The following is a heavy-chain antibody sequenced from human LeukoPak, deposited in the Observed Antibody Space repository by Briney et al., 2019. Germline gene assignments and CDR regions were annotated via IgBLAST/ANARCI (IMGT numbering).Heavy chain of an antibody. CDR1: GFTVSSNY. V-gene: IGHV3-66*01. D-gene: IGHD3-10*01. CDR2: IYSGGST. J-gene: IGHJ6*02. CDR3: ARENVRVLYGMDV. Sequence: PGGSLRLSCAASGFTVSSNYMSWVRQAPGKGLEWVSVIYSGGSTYYADSVKGRFTISRDNSKNTLYLQINSLRAEDTAVYYCARENVRVLYGMDVWGQGTTVTVSS.